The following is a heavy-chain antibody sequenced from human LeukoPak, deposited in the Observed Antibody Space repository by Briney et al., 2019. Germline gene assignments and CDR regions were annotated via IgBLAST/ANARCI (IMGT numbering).Heavy chain of an antibody. CDR3: AREGLGGSHGYYYYYMDV. J-gene: IGHJ6*03. Sequence: PSENLSLPCTVSGGSISSYYLRWIRQPPGKGLEWIGYIYYSGSTNYNPSLNSRVTISVDTSKNQFSLKLSSVTAADTAVYYCAREGLGGSHGYYYYYMDVWGKGTTVTVSS. CDR2: IYYSGST. CDR1: GGSISSYY. D-gene: IGHD1-26*01. V-gene: IGHV4-59*01.